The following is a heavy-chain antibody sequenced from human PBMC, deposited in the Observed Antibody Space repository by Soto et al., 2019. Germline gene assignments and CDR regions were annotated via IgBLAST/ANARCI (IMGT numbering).Heavy chain of an antibody. V-gene: IGHV1-69*01. CDR2: IIPIFGTA. CDR1: GGTFSSYA. J-gene: IGHJ2*01. CDR3: ASDGGSRSAGERLYSSSWDKPHRGWYFAL. Sequence: QVQLVQSGAEVKKPGSSVKVSCKASGGTFSSYAISWVRQAPGQGLEWMGGIIPIFGTANYAQKFQGRVTITADDSTRTAYMEPSRLRSEATAVYYCASDGGSRSAGERLYSSSWDKPHRGWYFALWGRGTLVTVSS. D-gene: IGHD6-13*01.